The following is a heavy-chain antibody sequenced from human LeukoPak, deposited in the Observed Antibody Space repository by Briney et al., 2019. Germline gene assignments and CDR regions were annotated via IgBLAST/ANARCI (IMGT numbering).Heavy chain of an antibody. V-gene: IGHV1-69*13. D-gene: IGHD3-9*01. CDR2: IIPIFGTA. CDR1: GGTFSSYA. Sequence: ASVKVSCKASGGTFSSYAISWVRQAPGQGLEWMGGIIPIFGTANYAQKFQGRVTITADESTSTAYMELSSLRSEDTAVYYCASGLYGIRYFDWSLDYWGQGTLVTVSS. J-gene: IGHJ4*02. CDR3: ASGLYGIRYFDWSLDY.